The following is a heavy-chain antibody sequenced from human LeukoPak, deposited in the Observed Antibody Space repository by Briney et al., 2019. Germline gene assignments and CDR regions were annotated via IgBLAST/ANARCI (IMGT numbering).Heavy chain of an antibody. J-gene: IGHJ4*02. V-gene: IGHV3-11*06. CDR2: ISSSSSHI. D-gene: IGHD4-17*01. CDR3: ARYCGTSGERYLDF. CDR1: GFTFSDYY. Sequence: GGSLRLSCAASGFTFSDYYMSWIRQAPGKGLEWVSYISSSSSHINYADSVKGRFTISRDNARNSVYLQMSGLRAEDTAVYYCARYCGTSGERYLDFWGQGTLVTVSS.